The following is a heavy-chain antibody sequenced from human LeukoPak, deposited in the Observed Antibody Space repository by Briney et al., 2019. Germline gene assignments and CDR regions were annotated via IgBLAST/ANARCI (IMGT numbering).Heavy chain of an antibody. CDR2: IYYSGST. Sequence: SETLSLTCTVSGGSISSSSYYWGWIRQPPGKGLEWIGSIYYSGSTYYNPSLKSRVTISVDTTKNQFSLKLSSVTAADTAVYYCARHGRYIAVAGTQVVDYWGQGTLVTVSS. CDR1: GGSISSSSYY. CDR3: ARHGRYIAVAGTQVVDY. J-gene: IGHJ4*02. V-gene: IGHV4-39*01. D-gene: IGHD6-19*01.